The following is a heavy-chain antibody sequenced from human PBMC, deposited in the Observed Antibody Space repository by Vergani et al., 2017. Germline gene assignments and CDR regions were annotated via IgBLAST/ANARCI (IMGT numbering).Heavy chain of an antibody. V-gene: IGHV3-33*01. J-gene: IGHJ6*02. CDR2: IWYDGSNK. D-gene: IGHD2-15*01. CDR3: ARDKGEVVGGQRYYYYYGMDV. CDR1: GFTFSSYG. Sequence: QVQLVESGGGVVQPGRSLRLSCAASGFTFSSYGMHWVRQAPGKGLEWVAVIWYDGSNKYYADSVKGRFTISRDNSKNTLYLQMNSLRAEDTAVYYCARDKGEVVGGQRYYYYYGMDVWGQGTTVTVSS.